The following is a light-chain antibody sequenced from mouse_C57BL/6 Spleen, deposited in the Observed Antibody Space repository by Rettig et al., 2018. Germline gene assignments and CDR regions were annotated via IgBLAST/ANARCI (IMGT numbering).Light chain of an antibody. CDR1: QSISDY. V-gene: IGKV5-39*01. CDR2: YAS. Sequence: DIVMTQSPATLSVTPGDRVSLSCRASQSISDYLHWYQQKSHESPRLLIKYASQSISRIPPRVSGSGSGSDFTLSINSVEPEDVGVYYCQNGHSFPLTFGAGAKLELK. J-gene: IGKJ5*01. CDR3: QNGHSFPLT.